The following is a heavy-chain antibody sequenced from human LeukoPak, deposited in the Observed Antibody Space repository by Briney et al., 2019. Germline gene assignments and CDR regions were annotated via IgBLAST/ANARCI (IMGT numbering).Heavy chain of an antibody. Sequence: GGSLRLSCAASGFTFSSYAMSWVRQAPVKGLEWVSAISGSGGSTYYADSVKGRFTISRDNSKNTLYLQMNSLRAEDTAVYYCAKVPTVYYYYGMDVWGQGTTVTVSS. J-gene: IGHJ6*02. CDR3: AKVPTVYYYYGMDV. D-gene: IGHD4-17*01. V-gene: IGHV3-23*01. CDR2: ISGSGGST. CDR1: GFTFSSYA.